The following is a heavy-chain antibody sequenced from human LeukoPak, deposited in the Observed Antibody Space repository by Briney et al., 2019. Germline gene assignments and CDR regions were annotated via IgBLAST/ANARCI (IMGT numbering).Heavy chain of an antibody. Sequence: PGRSLRLSCAASGFTFSSYGMHWVRQAPGKGLEWVAVIWYDGSNKYYADSVKGRFTISRDNSKNTPYLQMNSLRAEDTAVYYCARDAATGYSGYEVFDYWGQGTLVTVSS. V-gene: IGHV3-33*01. CDR2: IWYDGSNK. D-gene: IGHD5-12*01. J-gene: IGHJ4*02. CDR1: GFTFSSYG. CDR3: ARDAATGYSGYEVFDY.